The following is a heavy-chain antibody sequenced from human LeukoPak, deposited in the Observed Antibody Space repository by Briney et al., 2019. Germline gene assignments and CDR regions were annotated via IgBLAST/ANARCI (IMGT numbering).Heavy chain of an antibody. V-gene: IGHV4-59*12. Sequence: SETLSLTCTVPGGSIRSYYWSWIRQPPGKGLEWIGEMYLSGTTHSNPSVKSRVTISIDKSKNQFFLNLSSVTAADTAVYYCAGLVGRYSSGLYYYYFDYWGQGTLVTVSS. J-gene: IGHJ4*02. D-gene: IGHD3-22*01. CDR1: GGSIRSYY. CDR2: MYLSGTT. CDR3: AGLVGRYSSGLYYYYFDY.